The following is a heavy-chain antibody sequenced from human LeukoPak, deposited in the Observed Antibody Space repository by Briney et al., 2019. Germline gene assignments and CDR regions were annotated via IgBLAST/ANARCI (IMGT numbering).Heavy chain of an antibody. V-gene: IGHV6-1*01. Sequence: SQTLSLTCAISGDSVSSNSAAWNWIRQSPSRGLEWLGRTYYRSKWYNDYAVSVKSRITINPDTSKNQFSLKLSSVTAADTAVYYCARVQYYDSSGYYYGTYYFDYWGQGTLVTVSS. D-gene: IGHD3-22*01. CDR1: GDSVSSNSAA. J-gene: IGHJ4*02. CDR3: ARVQYYDSSGYYYGTYYFDY. CDR2: TYYRSKWYN.